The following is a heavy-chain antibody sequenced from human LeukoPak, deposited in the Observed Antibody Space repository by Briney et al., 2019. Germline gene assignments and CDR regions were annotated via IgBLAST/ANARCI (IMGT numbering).Heavy chain of an antibody. CDR3: ARDKWLVEGNWFDR. CDR2: TYYRSKWYY. CDR1: GDSVSSNSAA. D-gene: IGHD6-19*01. V-gene: IGHV6-1*01. Sequence: SQTLSLTCAISGDSVSSNSAAWTWIRQSPSRGLEWLGRTYYRSKWYYDYAVSVKSRITINPDTSKNQFFLQLNSVTPEDTAVYYCARDKWLVEGNWFDRWGQGTLVTVSS. J-gene: IGHJ5*02.